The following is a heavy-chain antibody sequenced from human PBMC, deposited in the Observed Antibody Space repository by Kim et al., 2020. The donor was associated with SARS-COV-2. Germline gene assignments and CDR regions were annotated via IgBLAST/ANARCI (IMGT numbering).Heavy chain of an antibody. J-gene: IGHJ4*02. CDR1: GGSVSSGSYY. Sequence: SETLSLTCNVSGGSVSSGSYYWSWIRQPPGKRLEWIGYIYYSGSTNYNPSLKSRITISIDASRNQFSLKLTSVTAADTAVYFCARDPTGYGVDFWGQGTL. D-gene: IGHD3-9*01. V-gene: IGHV4-61*01. CDR2: IYYSGST. CDR3: ARDPTGYGVDF.